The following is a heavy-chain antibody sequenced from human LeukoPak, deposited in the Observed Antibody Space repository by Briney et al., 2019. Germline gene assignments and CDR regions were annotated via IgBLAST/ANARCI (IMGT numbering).Heavy chain of an antibody. D-gene: IGHD6-13*01. CDR1: GFTVSSNY. CDR3: ARESELESGLVSIAAAGPKAFDI. CDR2: ISSSSSYI. Sequence: GGSLRLSCAASGFTVSSNYMSWVRQAPGKGLEWVSSISSSSSYIYYADSVKGRFTISRDNAKNSLYLQMNSLRAEDTAVYYCARESELESGLVSIAAAGPKAFDIWGQGTTVTVSS. V-gene: IGHV3-21*01. J-gene: IGHJ3*02.